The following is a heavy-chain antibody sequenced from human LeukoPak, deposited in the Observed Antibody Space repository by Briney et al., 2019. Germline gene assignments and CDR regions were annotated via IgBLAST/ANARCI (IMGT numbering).Heavy chain of an antibody. CDR3: ARARKWLYAFDI. CDR1: GGSISSSSYY. D-gene: IGHD5-24*01. V-gene: IGHV4-61*05. J-gene: IGHJ3*02. CDR2: IYYSGST. Sequence: PSETLSLTCTVSGGSISSSSYYWGWIRQPPGKGLEWIGYIYYSGSTNYNPSLKSRVTISVDTSKNQFSLKLSSVTAADTAVYYCARARKWLYAFDIWGQGTMVTVSS.